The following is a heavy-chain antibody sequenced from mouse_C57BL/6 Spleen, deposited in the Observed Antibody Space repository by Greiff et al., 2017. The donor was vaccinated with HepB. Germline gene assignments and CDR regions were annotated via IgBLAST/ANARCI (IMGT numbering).Heavy chain of an antibody. J-gene: IGHJ1*03. V-gene: IGHV1-82*01. D-gene: IGHD2-4*01. CDR3: ARQGYYDYDGWYFDV. Sequence: VQLQQSGPELVKPGASVKISCKASGYAFSSSWMNWVKQRPGKGLEWIGRIYPGDGDTNYNGKFKGKATLTADKSSSTAYMQLSSLTSEDSAVYFCARQGYYDYDGWYFDVWGTGTTVTVSS. CDR1: GYAFSSSW. CDR2: IYPGDGDT.